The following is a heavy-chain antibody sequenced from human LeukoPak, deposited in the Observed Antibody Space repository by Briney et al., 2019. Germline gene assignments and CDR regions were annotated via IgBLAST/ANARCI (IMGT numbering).Heavy chain of an antibody. Sequence: PGGSLRLSCVVSGFTFRNYIMHWVRQAPGQGLEWVADISKDGRRTYYGDSVKGRFTISRDDSKSTLYLQMHSLRPEDTAVDYCARESLTDYNAFDIWGQGAMVPVSS. J-gene: IGHJ3*02. CDR1: GFTFRNYI. CDR3: ARESLTDYNAFDI. V-gene: IGHV3-30*03. D-gene: IGHD4-11*01. CDR2: ISKDGRRT.